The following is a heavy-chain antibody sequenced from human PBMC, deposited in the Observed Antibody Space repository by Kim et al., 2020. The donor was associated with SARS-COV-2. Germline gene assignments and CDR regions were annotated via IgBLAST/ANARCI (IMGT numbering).Heavy chain of an antibody. CDR1: GYTFTSYG. D-gene: IGHD6-19*01. CDR3: ARVTGIAVAGVTIDPYWYFDL. Sequence: ASVKVSCKASGYTFTSYGISWVRQAPGQGLEWMGWISAYNGNTNYAQKLQGRVTMTTDTSTSTAYMELRSLRSDDTAVYYCARVTGIAVAGVTIDPYWYFDLWGRGTLVTVSS. J-gene: IGHJ2*01. CDR2: ISAYNGNT. V-gene: IGHV1-18*01.